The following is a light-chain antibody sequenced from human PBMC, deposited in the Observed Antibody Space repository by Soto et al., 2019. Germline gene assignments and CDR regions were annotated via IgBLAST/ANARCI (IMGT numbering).Light chain of an antibody. CDR1: QTISRW. CDR3: QQYSSSSRT. V-gene: IGKV1-5*01. J-gene: IGKJ1*01. Sequence: DIQMTQSPSTLSASVGDRVTITCRASQTISRWLVWYQQEPGKAPKVMIYDASNVERGVPVRFSGSGSGTEFTLTISSLQPDDFATYYCQQYSSSSRTFGQGTKVDIK. CDR2: DAS.